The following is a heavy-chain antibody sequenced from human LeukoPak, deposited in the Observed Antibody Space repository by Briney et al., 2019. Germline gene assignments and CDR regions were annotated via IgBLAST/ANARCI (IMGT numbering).Heavy chain of an antibody. CDR3: ARDRVGWGSPNHSLRLEGVYYYYGMDV. J-gene: IGHJ6*02. D-gene: IGHD3-9*01. V-gene: IGHV1-69*04. CDR1: GGTFSSYA. Sequence: GASVKVSCKASGGTFSSYAISWVRQAPGQGLEWMGRIIPILGIANYAQKFQGRVTITADKSTSTAYMELSSLRSEDTAVYYCARDRVGWGSPNHSLRLEGVYYYYGMDVWGQGTTVTVSS. CDR2: IIPILGIA.